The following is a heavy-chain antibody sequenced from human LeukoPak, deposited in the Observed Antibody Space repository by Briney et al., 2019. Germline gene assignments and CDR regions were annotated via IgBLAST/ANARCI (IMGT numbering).Heavy chain of an antibody. CDR2: VHPNTDNT. CDR3: ARGPRNDP. J-gene: IGHJ5*02. V-gene: IGHV1-8*01. Sequence: ASVKVSCKTSGHPFTTYEINWVRQAAGQGLEWMGWVHPNTDNTAYAQRFQGRVTMTRDTSISTAYMELSSLTSNDTAVYFCARGPRNDPWGQGTLVTVSS. D-gene: IGHD1-14*01. CDR1: GHPFTTYE.